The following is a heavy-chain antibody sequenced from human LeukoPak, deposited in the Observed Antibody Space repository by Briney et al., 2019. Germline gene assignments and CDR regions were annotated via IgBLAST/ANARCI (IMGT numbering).Heavy chain of an antibody. Sequence: GGSLRLSCAASGFTFSSYSMNWVRQAPGKGLEWVSSISSSSSYINYADSVRGRFTISRDNTKNSLYLQMSSLRAEDTAVYYCARAMTWGQGTLVSVSS. J-gene: IGHJ5*02. V-gene: IGHV3-21*01. CDR2: ISSSSSYI. CDR1: GFTFSSYS. CDR3: ARAMT.